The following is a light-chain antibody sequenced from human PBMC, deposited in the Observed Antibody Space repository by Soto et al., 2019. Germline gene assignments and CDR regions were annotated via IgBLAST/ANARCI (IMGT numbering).Light chain of an antibody. V-gene: IGKV3-15*01. CDR1: QSVNGN. CDR2: GAT. Sequence: EIVMTQSPATLSVSPGEGATLSCRASQSVNGNLAWYQQKPGQAPRLLIYGATTRATGIPARFSGSGSGTEFTLTISSLQSEDFAVYYCQHYNNWSTFGQGTRLEIK. J-gene: IGKJ5*01. CDR3: QHYNNWST.